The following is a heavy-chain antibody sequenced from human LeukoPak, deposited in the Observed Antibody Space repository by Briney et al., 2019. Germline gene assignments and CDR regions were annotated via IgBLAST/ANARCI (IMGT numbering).Heavy chain of an antibody. CDR3: AKSSGSYYQY. V-gene: IGHV3-9*01. CDR1: GFTFDDYA. CDR2: ISWNSGSI. Sequence: GGSLRLSCAASGFTFDDYAMHWVRQAPGKGLEWVSGISWNSGSIGYADSVKGRFTISRDNAKNSLYLQMNSLRAEDTAVYYCAKSSGSYYQYWGQGTLVTVSS. D-gene: IGHD1-26*01. J-gene: IGHJ4*02.